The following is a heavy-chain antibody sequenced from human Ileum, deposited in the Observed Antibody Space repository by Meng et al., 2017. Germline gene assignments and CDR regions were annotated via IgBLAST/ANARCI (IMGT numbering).Heavy chain of an antibody. CDR3: AREPSFVEHDY. Sequence: QAQLGDCADGLDRPVRDLRLSCAAAGFTFSDYNMNGIRQAPGQGPEWVTANSQDGSRYVYAVSVKGRVTIAGDNSKNTQYLQMTSLTPEDTAVYYFAREPSFVEHDYSGQGPLVTVSS. CDR2: NSQDGSRY. CDR1: GFTFSDYN. V-gene: IGHV3-30*03. J-gene: IGHJ4*02. D-gene: IGHD3-16*02.